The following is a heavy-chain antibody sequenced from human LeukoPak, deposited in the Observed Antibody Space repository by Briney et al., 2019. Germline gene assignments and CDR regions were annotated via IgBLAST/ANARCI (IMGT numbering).Heavy chain of an antibody. CDR3: ARTATSSSWYGSFDY. CDR2: IIPIFGTA. J-gene: IGHJ4*02. D-gene: IGHD6-13*01. Sequence: GASVKVSCKASGGTFSSYAISWVRQAPGQGLEWMGGIIPIFGTANYARKFQGRVTITTDESTSTAYMELSSLRSEDTAVYYCARTATSSSWYGSFDYWGQGTLVTVSS. V-gene: IGHV1-69*05. CDR1: GGTFSSYA.